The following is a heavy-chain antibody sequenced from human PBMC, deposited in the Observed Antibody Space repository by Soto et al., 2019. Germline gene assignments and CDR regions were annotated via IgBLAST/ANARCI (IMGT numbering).Heavy chain of an antibody. D-gene: IGHD4-4*01. CDR3: AHRQPTVSWGTFDY. CDR2: IYWDDDK. Sequence: QITLKESGPTLVKPTQTLTLTCTFSGFSLSTSGVGVGWIRQPPGKALEWLALIYWDDDKRYSPSLKSRLTITRDTSKNLVVLTMTTMDPVDTAPYYCAHRQPTVSWGTFDYWGQGTLVTVSS. J-gene: IGHJ4*02. CDR1: GFSLSTSGVG. V-gene: IGHV2-5*02.